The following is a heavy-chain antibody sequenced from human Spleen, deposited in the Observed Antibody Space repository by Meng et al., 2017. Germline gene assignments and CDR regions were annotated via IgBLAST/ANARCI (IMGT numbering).Heavy chain of an antibody. D-gene: IGHD6-19*01. V-gene: IGHV4-39*01. Sequence: QVQLQESGPGLVKPSETLSLTCSVSGDSISSSDSYWGWIRQSPGKGLEWIGSIGHSGFTYYTPSLESRVTVSVDTSRSQFSLKLTSVTAADTAVYYCVRSSGWVRTGFDPWGQGTLVTVSS. CDR2: IGHSGFT. CDR3: VRSSGWVRTGFDP. CDR1: GDSISSSDSY. J-gene: IGHJ5*02.